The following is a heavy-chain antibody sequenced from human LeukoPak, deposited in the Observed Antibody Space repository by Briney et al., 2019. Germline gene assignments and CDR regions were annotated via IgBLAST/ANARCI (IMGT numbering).Heavy chain of an antibody. CDR2: IYHSGST. Sequence: PSETLSLTCAVSGYSISSGYYWGWIRQPPGKGLEWIGSIYHSGSTYYNPSLKSRVTISVDTSKNQFSLKLSSVTAADTAVYYCARDPRWLTPDCTSTSCHVNWFDPWGREPWSPSPQ. D-gene: IGHD2-2*01. V-gene: IGHV4-38-2*02. CDR1: GYSISSGYY. CDR3: ARDPRWLTPDCTSTSCHVNWFDP. J-gene: IGHJ5*02.